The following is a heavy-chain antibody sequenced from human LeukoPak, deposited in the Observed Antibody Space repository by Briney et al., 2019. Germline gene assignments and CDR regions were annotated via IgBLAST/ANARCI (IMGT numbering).Heavy chain of an antibody. D-gene: IGHD6-19*01. J-gene: IGHJ4*02. CDR3: ASDSSGWSAFDY. Sequence: GGSLRLSCAASGFTFSSYGMHSVRQAPGKELKGVAFIRYDGSNKYYADSVKGRFTISRDNSKNTLYLQMNSLRAEDTAVYYCASDSSGWSAFDYWGQGTLVTVSS. V-gene: IGHV3-30*02. CDR2: IRYDGSNK. CDR1: GFTFSSYG.